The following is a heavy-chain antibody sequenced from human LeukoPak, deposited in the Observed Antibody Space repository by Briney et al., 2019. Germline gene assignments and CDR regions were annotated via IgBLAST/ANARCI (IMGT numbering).Heavy chain of an antibody. Sequence: ASVKVSCKASGYTFTSYGISWVRQAPGQGLEWMGWISAYNGNTNYAQKLQGRVTMTTDTSTSTVYMELRSLRSDDTAVYYCARDCSSTSCYMNYYYGMDVWGQGTTVTVSS. V-gene: IGHV1-18*01. CDR1: GYTFTSYG. CDR3: ARDCSSTSCYMNYYYGMDV. D-gene: IGHD2-2*02. J-gene: IGHJ6*02. CDR2: ISAYNGNT.